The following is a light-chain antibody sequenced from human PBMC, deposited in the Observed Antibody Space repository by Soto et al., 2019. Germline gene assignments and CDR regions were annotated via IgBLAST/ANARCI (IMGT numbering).Light chain of an antibody. CDR3: QQSYSTPLT. J-gene: IGKJ4*01. V-gene: IGKV1-39*01. CDR1: QSIGGF. CDR2: AAS. Sequence: DIPMTQSPSSLSVSVGDRVTITCRASQSIGGFLNWYQQKLGKAPKLQIYAASSLQSGVPSRFSGSGSGTDFTLTISSLQPEDFATYYCQQSYSTPLTFGGGTKVEI.